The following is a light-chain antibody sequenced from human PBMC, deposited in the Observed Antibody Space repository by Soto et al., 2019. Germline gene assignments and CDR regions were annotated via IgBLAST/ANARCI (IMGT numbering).Light chain of an antibody. Sequence: EIVLTQSPATLSLSPGERATFSCKASQSVGTSLAWFQQKPGQAPRLLIYDASNRATGIPARFSGSGSGTDFTLTISSLEPEDFAVYYCQQRNNWPPVTFGGGTKVDIK. V-gene: IGKV3-11*01. J-gene: IGKJ4*01. CDR2: DAS. CDR1: QSVGTS. CDR3: QQRNNWPPVT.